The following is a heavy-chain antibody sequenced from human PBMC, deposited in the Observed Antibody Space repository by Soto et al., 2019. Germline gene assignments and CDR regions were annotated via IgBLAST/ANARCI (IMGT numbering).Heavy chain of an antibody. Sequence: QITLMESGPTLVKPTQTLTLTCTFSGFSLRTGGVGVGWIRQPPGKALEWLALIYWDDDKRYSPSLRSRLTITTDTCKTQVVLTMTTMDPVDTATYYCTHRRCGGDCLQSYSSHYYYAMDFWGQGTTVTVSS. J-gene: IGHJ6*02. CDR2: IYWDDDK. V-gene: IGHV2-5*02. CDR3: THRRCGGDCLQSYSSHYYYAMDF. D-gene: IGHD2-21*02. CDR1: GFSLRTGGVG.